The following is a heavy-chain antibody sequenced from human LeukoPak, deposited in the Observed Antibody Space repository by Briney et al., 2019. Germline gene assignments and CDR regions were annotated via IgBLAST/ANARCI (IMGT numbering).Heavy chain of an antibody. CDR2: IIPILGIA. CDR3: AREGAYDILTGYSYYYYYGMDV. V-gene: IGHV1-69*04. Sequence: SVKVTCKASGGTFSSYAISWVRQAPGQGLEWMGRIIPILGIANYAQKFQGRVTITADKSTSTAYMELSSLRSEDTAVYYGAREGAYDILTGYSYYYYYGMDVWGQGTTVTVSS. J-gene: IGHJ6*02. D-gene: IGHD3-9*01. CDR1: GGTFSSYA.